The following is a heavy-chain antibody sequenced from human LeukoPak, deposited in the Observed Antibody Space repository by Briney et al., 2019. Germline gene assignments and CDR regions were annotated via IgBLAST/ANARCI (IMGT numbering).Heavy chain of an antibody. D-gene: IGHD2-15*01. CDR1: GFTFSNYA. V-gene: IGHV3-23*01. J-gene: IGHJ4*02. CDR2: ITDSGGDT. CDR3: AKGSASSRPYYFDY. Sequence: GGALRLSCAASGFTFSNYAMSWVRQAPGKGLEGFSAITDSGGDTYYADSVKGRFTISRDNSKNTLDLQMSSLRAEDTAVYYCAKGSASSRPYYFDYWGQGALVTVSS.